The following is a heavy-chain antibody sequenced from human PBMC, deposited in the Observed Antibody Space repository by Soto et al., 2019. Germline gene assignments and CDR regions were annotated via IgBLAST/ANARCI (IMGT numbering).Heavy chain of an antibody. D-gene: IGHD2-15*01. CDR1: GGTFSSYA. Sequence: QVQLVQSGAEVKKPGSSVKVSCKASGGTFSSYAISWVRQAPGQGLEWMGGIIPIFGTANYAQKFQGRVTITADESTSTAYMELSSLRSEYTAVYYCARKHCSGGSCYRAYYYYGMDVWGQGTTVTVSS. J-gene: IGHJ6*02. CDR3: ARKHCSGGSCYRAYYYYGMDV. V-gene: IGHV1-69*01. CDR2: IIPIFGTA.